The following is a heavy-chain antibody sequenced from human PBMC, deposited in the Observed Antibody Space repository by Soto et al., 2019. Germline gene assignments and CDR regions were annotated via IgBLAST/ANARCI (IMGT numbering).Heavy chain of an antibody. V-gene: IGHV5-51*01. Sequence: LGESLKISCKGSGYSFTSYWIGWVRQMPGKGLEWMGIIYPGDSDTRYSPSFQGQVTISADKSISTAYLQWSSLKASDTAMYYCARYSSFAPHAFDIWGKGTRVTVSS. CDR1: GYSFTSYW. CDR3: ARYSSFAPHAFDI. J-gene: IGHJ3*02. D-gene: IGHD6-19*01. CDR2: IYPGDSDT.